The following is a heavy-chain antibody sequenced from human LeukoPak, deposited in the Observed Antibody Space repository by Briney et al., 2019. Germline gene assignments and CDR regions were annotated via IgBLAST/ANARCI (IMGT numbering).Heavy chain of an antibody. J-gene: IGHJ4*02. D-gene: IGHD7-27*01. V-gene: IGHV3-23*01. CDR2: ITTSDGNI. Sequence: GGSLRLSCAASGFTFSSYTMSWVRQAPGKGLEWVSTITTSDGNIYYADSVKGRFTVSRDNSKNTLFLQMNSLRAEDTAVYYCAKDGGLWVSAHWGDSWGRGTLVTVSS. CDR1: GFTFSSYT. CDR3: AKDGGLWVSAHWGDS.